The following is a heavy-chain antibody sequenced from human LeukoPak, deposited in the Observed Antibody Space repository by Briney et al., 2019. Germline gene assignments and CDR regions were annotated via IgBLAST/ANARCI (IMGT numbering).Heavy chain of an antibody. CDR1: GFTLSSYA. D-gene: IGHD6-19*01. J-gene: IGHJ3*02. CDR2: ISGSGGST. CDR3: TKDYSSGWPDAFDI. Sequence: PGGSLRLSCAASGFTLSSYAMSWVRQAPGKGLEWVSAISGSGGSTYYADSVKGRFTISRDNSEDTLYLQMNSLRAEDTAVYYCTKDYSSGWPDAFDIWGQGTMVTVSS. V-gene: IGHV3-23*01.